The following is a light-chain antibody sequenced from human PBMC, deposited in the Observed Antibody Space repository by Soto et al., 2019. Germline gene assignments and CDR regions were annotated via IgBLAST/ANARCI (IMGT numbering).Light chain of an antibody. V-gene: IGKV3-20*01. J-gene: IGKJ4*01. CDR3: QQSYSTPRT. Sequence: EIVLTQSPGTLSLSPGERATLSCRASQSVSSSYLAWYQQKPGQAPRLLVYGASSRATGIPARFSGSGSGTEFTLTISSLQPEDFATYYCQQSYSTPRTFGGGTKVDI. CDR2: GAS. CDR1: QSVSSSY.